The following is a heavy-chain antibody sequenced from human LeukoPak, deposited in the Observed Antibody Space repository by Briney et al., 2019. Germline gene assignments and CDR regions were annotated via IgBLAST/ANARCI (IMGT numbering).Heavy chain of an antibody. CDR1: GYTFTSYA. J-gene: IGHJ4*02. D-gene: IGHD3-22*01. V-gene: IGHV7-4-1*02. CDR3: ARELYYYDSSGYHG. CDR2: INTNTGNP. Sequence: ASVKVSCKASGYTFTSYAMNWVRQAPGQGLEWMGWINTNTGNPTYAQGFTGRFVFSLDTSVSTAYLQISSLKAEDTAVYYCARELYYYDSSGYHGWGQGTLVTVSS.